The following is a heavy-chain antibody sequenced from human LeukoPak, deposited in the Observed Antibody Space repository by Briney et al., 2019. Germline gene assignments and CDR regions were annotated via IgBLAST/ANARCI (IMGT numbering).Heavy chain of an antibody. Sequence: KSSETLSLTCTVSGGSISSSSYYWGWIRQPPGKGLEWIGSIYYSGSTYYNPSLKSRVTISVDTSKNQFSLKLSSVTAADTAVYYCARDYVWGTYGMDVWGQGTTVTVSS. CDR2: IYYSGST. J-gene: IGHJ6*02. CDR3: ARDYVWGTYGMDV. V-gene: IGHV4-39*07. D-gene: IGHD3-16*01. CDR1: GGSISSSSYY.